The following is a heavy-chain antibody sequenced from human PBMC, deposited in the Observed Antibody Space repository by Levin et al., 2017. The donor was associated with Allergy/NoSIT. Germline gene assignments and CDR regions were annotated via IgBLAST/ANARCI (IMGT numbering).Heavy chain of an antibody. D-gene: IGHD1-26*01. J-gene: IGHJ4*02. CDR2: ISGTSRYI. Sequence: GESLKISCEASGFTFSSYSMNWVRQTPGKGLEWIASISGTSRYIFYADSMKGRFTISRDNTKNSLYLTINRVTAEDTAVYYCARVWPVGASDHWGQGTVVTVSS. CDR1: GFTFSSYS. V-gene: IGHV3-21*06. CDR3: ARVWPVGASDH.